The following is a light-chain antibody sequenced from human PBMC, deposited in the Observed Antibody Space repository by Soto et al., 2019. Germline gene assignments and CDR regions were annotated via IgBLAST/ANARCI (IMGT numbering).Light chain of an antibody. V-gene: IGLV4-60*03. CDR3: ETWDSNSRV. CDR1: SGHSTNI. CDR2: LEGSGRY. Sequence: QSVQTQSSSASASLGSSVKLTCTLSSGHSTNIIAWHQQEPGKAPRFLMNLEGSGRYNKGGGVPDRFSASSTGADRYLTISNLQSEDEADYYCETWDSNSRVFGGGTKVTVL. J-gene: IGLJ3*02.